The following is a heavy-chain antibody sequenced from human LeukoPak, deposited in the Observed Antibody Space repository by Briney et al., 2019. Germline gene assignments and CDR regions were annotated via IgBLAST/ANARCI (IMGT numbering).Heavy chain of an antibody. Sequence: GASLKISCKGSGYSFTSYWIGWVRQMPGKGLEWMGIIYPGDSDTRYSPSFQGQVTISADKSISTAYLQWSSLKASDTAMYYCARGGYDSSGYYLDKYYFDYWGQGTLVTVSS. CDR1: GYSFTSYW. J-gene: IGHJ4*02. CDR2: IYPGDSDT. V-gene: IGHV5-51*01. CDR3: ARGGYDSSGYYLDKYYFDY. D-gene: IGHD3-22*01.